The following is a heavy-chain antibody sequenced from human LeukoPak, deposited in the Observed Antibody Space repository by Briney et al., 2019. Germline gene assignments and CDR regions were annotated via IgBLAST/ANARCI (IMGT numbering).Heavy chain of an antibody. D-gene: IGHD3-22*01. CDR2: ISSSSSYI. Sequence: GSLRLPCAASGFTFSSYSMNWVRQAPGKGLEWVSSISSSSSYIYYADSVKGRFTISRDNAKNSLYLQMNSLRAEDTAVYYCARDRYYDSSGYYPYYFDYWGQGTLVTVSS. CDR1: GFTFSSYS. J-gene: IGHJ4*02. CDR3: ARDRYYDSSGYYPYYFDY. V-gene: IGHV3-21*01.